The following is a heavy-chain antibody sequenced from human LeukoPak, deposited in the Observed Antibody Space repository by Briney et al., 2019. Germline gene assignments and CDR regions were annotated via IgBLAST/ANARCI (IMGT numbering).Heavy chain of an antibody. V-gene: IGHV3-30*18. D-gene: IGHD2-2*01. J-gene: IGHJ4*02. CDR2: ISHGGVDK. CDR1: GFTFDTYG. Sequence: GRSLRLSCAASGFTFDTYGMHWVRQAPGKGLEWVAVISHGGVDKYYADSVKGRFTISRDNSKNTVSLQVNSLRVEDTAAYYCAKGGYCSATRCYVGKGMDDWGQGTLVTVSS. CDR3: AKGGYCSATRCYVGKGMDD.